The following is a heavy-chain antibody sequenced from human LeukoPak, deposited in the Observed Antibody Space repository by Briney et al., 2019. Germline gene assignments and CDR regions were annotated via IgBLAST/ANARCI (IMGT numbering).Heavy chain of an antibody. CDR2: ISGSGGST. J-gene: IGHJ4*02. D-gene: IGHD6-13*01. Sequence: GGSLRLSCAASGFTLSRYAMSWVRQAPGKGLEGVSAISGSGGSTYYEASVKGRITNSRDKSKNTRYLQMNSLTAEDTAVHYCTTEAEAISSSSSWYPYFDYWGQGTLVTVSS. CDR1: GFTLSRYA. V-gene: IGHV3-23*01. CDR3: TTEAEAISSSSSWYPYFDY.